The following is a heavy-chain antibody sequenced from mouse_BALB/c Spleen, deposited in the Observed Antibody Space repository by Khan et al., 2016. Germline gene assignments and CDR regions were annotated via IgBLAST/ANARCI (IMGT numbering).Heavy chain of an antibody. CDR3: TRGESTMIRGFAY. CDR2: IFPSDSYT. V-gene: IGHV1-69*02. J-gene: IGHJ3*01. Sequence: QVQLKQSGAELVRPGASVTLSCKASGYTFTSYWINWMKQRPGQGLEWIGNIFPSDSYTNYNQKFKDTATWTVDKSSSTAYMQLSSPTSEDSAIYYCTRGESTMIRGFAYWGQGTLVTVSA. D-gene: IGHD2-4*01. CDR1: GYTFTSYW.